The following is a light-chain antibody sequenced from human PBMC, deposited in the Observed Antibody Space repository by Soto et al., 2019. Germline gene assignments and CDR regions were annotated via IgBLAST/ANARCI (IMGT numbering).Light chain of an antibody. V-gene: IGKV1-6*01. CDR2: AAS. Sequence: AIQMTQSPSSLSASVGDRVTITCRASQGVSNDVGWYQQKPGKAPRLLIYAASTLQSGVPSRFSGSQSATDFTLTISSLPPEDFETYYCLQDFAYPLTFGGGTKVEIK. J-gene: IGKJ4*01. CDR3: LQDFAYPLT. CDR1: QGVSND.